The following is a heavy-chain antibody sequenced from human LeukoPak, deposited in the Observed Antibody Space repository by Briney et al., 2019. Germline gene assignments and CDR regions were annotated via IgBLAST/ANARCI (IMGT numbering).Heavy chain of an antibody. CDR1: GYTFTGYY. V-gene: IGHV1-2*06. D-gene: IGHD3-22*01. CDR3: AREGSGDSSGYFPLDY. J-gene: IGHJ4*02. CDR2: INPNSGGT. Sequence: ASVKVSCKASGYTFTGYYMHWVRQAPGQGLEWMGRINPNSGGTNYAQKSQGRVTMTRDTSISTAYMELSRLRSDDTAVYYCAREGSGDSSGYFPLDYWGQGTLVTVSS.